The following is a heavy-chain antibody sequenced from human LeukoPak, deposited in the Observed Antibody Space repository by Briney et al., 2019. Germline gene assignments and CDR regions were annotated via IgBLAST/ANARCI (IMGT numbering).Heavy chain of an antibody. Sequence: PSETLSLTCTVSGGSISSYYWSWIRQPPRKGLEWIGYIYYSGSTNYNPSLKSRVTISVDTSKNQFSLKLSSVTAADTAVYYCARARAYGDYGYWGQGTLVTVSS. CDR1: GGSISSYY. D-gene: IGHD4-17*01. CDR3: ARARAYGDYGY. J-gene: IGHJ4*02. V-gene: IGHV4-59*01. CDR2: IYYSGST.